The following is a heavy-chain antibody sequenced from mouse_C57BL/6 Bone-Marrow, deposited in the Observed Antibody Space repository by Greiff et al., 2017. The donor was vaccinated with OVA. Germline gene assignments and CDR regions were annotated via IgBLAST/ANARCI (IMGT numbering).Heavy chain of an antibody. CDR1: GFTFSDYG. D-gene: IGHD2-3*01. V-gene: IGHV5-17*01. CDR3: ARPSDGFYWYFDV. J-gene: IGHJ1*03. Sequence: EVKLMESGGGLVKPGGSLKLSCAASGFTFSDYGMHWVRQAPEKGLEWVAYISSGSSTIYYADTVKGRFTISRDNAKNTLFLQMTSLRSEDTAMXYCARPSDGFYWYFDVWGTGTTVTVSS. CDR2: ISSGSSTI.